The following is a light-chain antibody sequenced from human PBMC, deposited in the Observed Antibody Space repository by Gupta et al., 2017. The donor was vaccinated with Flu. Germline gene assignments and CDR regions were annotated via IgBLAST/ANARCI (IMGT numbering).Light chain of an antibody. CDR3: QQRRGWAGT. J-gene: IGKJ4*01. CDR2: DAS. Sequence: EIVLTQSPATLSSSPGERATLSCRASHGIGTFLAWYQQKPGQAPRLLIYDASKRATALPGRLSGSASGTYFSLTIRLRAPEDFAIYCCQQRRGWAGTFGGGTKVEIK. CDR1: HGIGTF. V-gene: IGKV3-11*01.